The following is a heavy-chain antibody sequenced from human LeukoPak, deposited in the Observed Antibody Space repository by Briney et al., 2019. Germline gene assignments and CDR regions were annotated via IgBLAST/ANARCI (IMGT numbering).Heavy chain of an antibody. CDR1: GYTFTSYY. CDR3: AREEYGDYRYYYYYYMDV. V-gene: IGHV1-46*01. D-gene: IGHD4-17*01. CDR2: INPSSGST. Sequence: ASVKVSCKASGYTFTSYYIHWVRQAPGQGLEWMGIINPSSGSTSYAQKFQGRVTMTRDTSISTAYMELNRLTFDDTAVYYCAREEYGDYRYYYYYYMDVWGKGTTVTVSS. J-gene: IGHJ6*03.